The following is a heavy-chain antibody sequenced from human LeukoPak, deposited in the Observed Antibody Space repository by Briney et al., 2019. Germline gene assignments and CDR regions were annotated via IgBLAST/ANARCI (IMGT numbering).Heavy chain of an antibody. CDR2: INSDGSST. V-gene: IGHV3-74*01. D-gene: IGHD1-26*01. J-gene: IGHJ3*02. CDR1: GFTFSSYW. Sequence: GGSLRLSCAASGFTFSSYWMHWVRQAPGKGLVWVSRINSDGSSTSYADSVKGRFTISRDNAKNTLYLQMNSLRAEDTAVYYCARVSSLLGGSYAPMGAFDIWGQGTMVTVSS. CDR3: ARVSSLLGGSYAPMGAFDI.